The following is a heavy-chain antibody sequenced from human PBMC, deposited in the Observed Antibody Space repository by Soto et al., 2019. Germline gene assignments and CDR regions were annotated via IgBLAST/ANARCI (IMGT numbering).Heavy chain of an antibody. V-gene: IGHV3-23*01. CDR2: IGESGTPT. D-gene: IGHD2-15*01. CDR3: ARAHCSGGSCYLNPVSWFDP. J-gene: IGHJ5*02. CDR1: GFTFSSYA. Sequence: GGSLRLSCAASGFTFSSYAMKWVRQAPGKGLEWVSLIGESGTPTYYADSVKGRFTISRDNSGNTLYLQMNSLRAEDTAVYYCARAHCSGGSCYLNPVSWFDPWGQGTLVTVSS.